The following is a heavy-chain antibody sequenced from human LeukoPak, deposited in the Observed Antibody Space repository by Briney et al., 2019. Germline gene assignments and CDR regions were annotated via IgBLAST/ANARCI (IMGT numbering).Heavy chain of an antibody. CDR1: GFTFTTFW. CDR2: ISSNSSYI. V-gene: IGHV3-21*01. D-gene: IGHD6-19*01. CDR3: ARKSSAVAGPFDY. J-gene: IGHJ4*02. Sequence: GGSLRLSCATSGFTFTTFWMHWVRQAPGKGREWVSSISSNSSYIYYTDSVKGRFTISRDNAKNSLYLQMNSLRAEDTAVYYCARKSSAVAGPFDYWGQGTLVSVSS.